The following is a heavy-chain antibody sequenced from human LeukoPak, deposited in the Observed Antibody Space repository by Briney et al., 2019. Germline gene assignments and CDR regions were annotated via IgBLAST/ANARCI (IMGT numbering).Heavy chain of an antibody. CDR3: ARTIFGVVILDY. CDR1: GYTFTSYD. D-gene: IGHD3-3*01. V-gene: IGHV1-8*03. CDR2: MNPNSGNT. Sequence: ASVKVSCKASGYTFTSYDINWVRQAPGQGLEWMGWMNPNSGNTGYAQKFQGRVTITRNTSISTAYMGLSSLRSDDTAVYYCARTIFGVVILDYWGQGTLVTVSS. J-gene: IGHJ4*02.